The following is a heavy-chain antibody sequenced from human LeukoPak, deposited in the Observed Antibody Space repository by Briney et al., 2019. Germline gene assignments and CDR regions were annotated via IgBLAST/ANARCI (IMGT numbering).Heavy chain of an antibody. V-gene: IGHV3-74*01. Sequence: PGGSLRLSCAASGFTFSNYWMHWVRHAPGKGLVWVSRINTDGSTTTYADSVKGRFTISRDNAKNTLYLQMNSLRVEDTAVYYCARGRGGSYHYWGQGTLVTVSS. J-gene: IGHJ4*02. CDR3: ARGRGGSYHY. CDR1: GFTFSNYW. D-gene: IGHD1-26*01. CDR2: INTDGSTT.